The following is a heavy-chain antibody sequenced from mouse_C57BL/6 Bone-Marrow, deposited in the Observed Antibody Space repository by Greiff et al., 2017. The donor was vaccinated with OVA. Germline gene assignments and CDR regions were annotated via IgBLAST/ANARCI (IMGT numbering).Heavy chain of an antibody. CDR1: GFTFSSYG. Sequence: EVKLMESGGDLVKPGGSLKLSCAASGFTFSSYGMSWVRQTPDKRLEWVATISSGGSYTYYPDSVKGRFTISRDNAKNTLYLQMSSLKSEDTAMYYWARREGFLGAMDYWGQGTSVTVSS. CDR3: ARREGFLGAMDY. D-gene: IGHD3-3*01. J-gene: IGHJ4*01. V-gene: IGHV5-6*02. CDR2: ISSGGSYT.